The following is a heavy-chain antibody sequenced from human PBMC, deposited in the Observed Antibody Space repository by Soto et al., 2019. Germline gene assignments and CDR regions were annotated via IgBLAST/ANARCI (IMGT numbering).Heavy chain of an antibody. V-gene: IGHV4-34*01. D-gene: IGHD1-1*01. Sequence: SETLSLTCAVYGGSFSGYYWSCIRQPPGKGLEWIGEINHSGSSNYNPSLKSRVTISVDTSKNQFSLNLNSVTAADTAVYYCARALGTIEPWGQGTMVTVSS. CDR3: ARALGTIEP. J-gene: IGHJ5*02. CDR2: INHSGSS. CDR1: GGSFSGYY.